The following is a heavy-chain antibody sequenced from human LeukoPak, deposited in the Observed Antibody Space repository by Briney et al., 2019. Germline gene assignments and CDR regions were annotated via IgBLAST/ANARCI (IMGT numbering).Heavy chain of an antibody. Sequence: PSETLSLTCAVYGGSFSGYYWSWIRQPPGKGLEWVGEINHSGSTNYNPSLKSRVTISVDTSKNQFSLKMSSVTAADTAVYYCARCMVYSSSWQSAIFDYWGQGTLVTASS. J-gene: IGHJ4*02. CDR1: GGSFSGYY. V-gene: IGHV4-34*01. CDR3: ARCMVYSSSWQSAIFDY. D-gene: IGHD6-13*01. CDR2: INHSGST.